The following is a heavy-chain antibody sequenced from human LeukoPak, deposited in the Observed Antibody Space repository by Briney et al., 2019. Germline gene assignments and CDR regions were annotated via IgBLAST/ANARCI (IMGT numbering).Heavy chain of an antibody. D-gene: IGHD4-17*01. CDR2: IYSGGST. CDR1: GFTFSNSV. Sequence: GGSLRLSCAASGFTFSNSVMGWVRQAPGKGLEWVSVIYSGGSTYYADSVKGRFTISRDNSKNTLYLQMNSLRAEDTAVYYCARDKNGDYDFDYWGQGTLVTVSS. CDR3: ARDKNGDYDFDY. V-gene: IGHV3-66*01. J-gene: IGHJ4*02.